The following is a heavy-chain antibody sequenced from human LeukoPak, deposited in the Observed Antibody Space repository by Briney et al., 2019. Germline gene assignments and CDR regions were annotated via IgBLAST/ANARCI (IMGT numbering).Heavy chain of an antibody. D-gene: IGHD1-26*01. CDR3: ARVRSDPYYYYYYMDV. V-gene: IGHV1-2*02. Sequence: ASVKVSCKASGYTFTGYYMHWVRQAPGQGLEWMGWINPNSGGTNYAQKFQGRVTMTRDTSISTAYMELRSLRSDDTAVYYCARVRSDPYYYYYYMDVWGKGTTVTISS. CDR2: INPNSGGT. CDR1: GYTFTGYY. J-gene: IGHJ6*03.